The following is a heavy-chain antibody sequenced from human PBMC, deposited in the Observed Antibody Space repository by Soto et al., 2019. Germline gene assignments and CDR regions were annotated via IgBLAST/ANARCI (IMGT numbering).Heavy chain of an antibody. CDR1: GYTFTSYA. CDR2: INAGNGNT. D-gene: IGHD2-15*01. J-gene: IGHJ4*02. V-gene: IGHV1-3*01. CDR3: ARERWGYCSGGSCSHFDY. Sequence: QVQLVQSGAEVKKPGASVKVSCKASGYTFTSYAMHWVRQAPGQRLEWMGWINAGNGNTKYSQKFQGRVTITRDTSASTAHMELSSLRSEDTAVYYCARERWGYCSGGSCSHFDYWGQGTLVTVSS.